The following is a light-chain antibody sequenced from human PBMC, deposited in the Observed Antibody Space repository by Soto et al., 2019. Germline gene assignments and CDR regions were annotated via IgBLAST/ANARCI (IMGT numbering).Light chain of an antibody. CDR2: EVS. CDR3: SPYTSSSTLPYV. J-gene: IGLJ1*01. V-gene: IGLV2-14*01. CDR1: ISDVGGYNY. Sequence: QYLLMQAAAVSGSPGPSVAISCTGTISDVGGYNYVSWYQQHPGKAPKLMIYEVSNRPSGVSNRFSGSKSGNTASLTISGLQAEEEADYYCSPYTSSSTLPYVFGTGTKVTVL.